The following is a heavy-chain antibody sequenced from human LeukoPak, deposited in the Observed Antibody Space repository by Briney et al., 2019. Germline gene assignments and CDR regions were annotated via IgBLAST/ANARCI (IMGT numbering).Heavy chain of an antibody. CDR1: GFTFSDYS. CDR3: AKDRYSSSWSGADY. D-gene: IGHD6-13*01. J-gene: IGHJ4*02. V-gene: IGHV3-48*01. CDR2: ISSSGSTI. Sequence: PGGSLRLSCAASGFTFSDYSMNWVRQAPGKGLEWVSYISSSGSTIYYADSVKGRFTISRDNSKNTVYLQMNSLRAEDTAVYYCAKDRYSSSWSGADYWGQGTLVTVSS.